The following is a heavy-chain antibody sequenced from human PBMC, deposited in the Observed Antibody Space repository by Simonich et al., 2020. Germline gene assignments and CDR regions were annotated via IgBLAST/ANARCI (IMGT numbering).Heavy chain of an antibody. CDR3: ARDSYSSWYFDL. Sequence: QVQLVQSGAEVKKPGASVKVSCKASGYTFTGYYMHWERQAPGQGLEWLGWSNPTSGGTNYAQKVQGRVTMTRDTSISTAYMELSRLRSDDTAVYYCARDSYSSWYFDLWRRGTLVTVSS. D-gene: IGHD6-13*01. CDR2: SNPTSGGT. J-gene: IGHJ2*01. CDR1: GYTFTGYY. V-gene: IGHV1-2*02.